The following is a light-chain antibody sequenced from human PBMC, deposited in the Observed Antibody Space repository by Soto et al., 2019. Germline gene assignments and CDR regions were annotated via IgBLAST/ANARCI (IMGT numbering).Light chain of an antibody. Sequence: QSALTQPPSVSGSPGQSVTISCTGTSSDVGNYNRVSWYQQPPGTAPKPIIYEVTNRPSGVPDRFSGSKSGSTASLIISGVQAEDEADYYCSSVTSSSTDVVFGGGTKLTVL. CDR1: SSDVGNYNR. J-gene: IGLJ2*01. CDR2: EVT. V-gene: IGLV2-18*02. CDR3: SSVTSSSTDVV.